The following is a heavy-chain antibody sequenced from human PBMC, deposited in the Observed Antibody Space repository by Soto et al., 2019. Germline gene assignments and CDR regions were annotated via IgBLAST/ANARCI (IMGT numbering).Heavy chain of an antibody. CDR3: SDSPGSGGSTDGWFDP. J-gene: IGHJ5*02. Sequence: DVQLVESGGALVEPGGSLRLSCPASGLTFSHAWMNWVRQVPGKGLEWVGRIKSKADGETTDYAAPVKGRFTISRDDSRDTLYLQMDSLKTEDTAIYYCSDSPGSGGSTDGWFDPLGQGTLVTVSS. CDR2: IKSKADGETT. CDR1: GLTFSHAW. V-gene: IGHV3-15*07. D-gene: IGHD3-10*01.